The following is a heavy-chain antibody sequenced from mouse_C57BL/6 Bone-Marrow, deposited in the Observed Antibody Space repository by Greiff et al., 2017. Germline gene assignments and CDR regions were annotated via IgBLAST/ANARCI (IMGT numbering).Heavy chain of an antibody. D-gene: IGHD1-1*01. CDR1: GIDFSRYW. CDR3: ARRDYYGSLYAMDY. CDR2: INPDSSTI. J-gene: IGHJ4*01. Sequence: EVQLQQSGGGLVQPGGSLKLSCAASGIDFSRYWMSWVRRAPGKGLEWIGEINPDSSTINYAPSLKDKFIISRDNATNTLYLQMSKVRSEDSALYYCARRDYYGSLYAMDYWGQGTSVTVSS. V-gene: IGHV4-1*01.